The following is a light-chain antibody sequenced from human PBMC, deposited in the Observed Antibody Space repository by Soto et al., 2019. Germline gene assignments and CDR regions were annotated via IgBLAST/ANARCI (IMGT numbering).Light chain of an antibody. Sequence: DIVMTQSPDSLAVSLGERTTINCKSSQSVLYSSNNKNYLAWYQQKPVQPPKLLIYWAATRESGVPDRFSGSGSGTDFTLTISSLQAEDVAVYYCQQYYSTLSLTFGGGTKLEIK. CDR2: WAA. J-gene: IGKJ4*01. V-gene: IGKV4-1*01. CDR3: QQYYSTLSLT. CDR1: QSVLYSSNNKNY.